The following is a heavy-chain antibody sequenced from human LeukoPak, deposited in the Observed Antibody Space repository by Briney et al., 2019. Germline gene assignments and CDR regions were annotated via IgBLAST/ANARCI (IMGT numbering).Heavy chain of an antibody. CDR2: ISGSGGST. CDR1: GFTFSSYA. D-gene: IGHD2-2*02. CDR3: ARFYCSSTSCYTRPFDY. J-gene: IGHJ4*02. Sequence: GGSLRLSCAASGFTFSSYAVSWVRQAPGKGLEWVSAISGSGGSTYYADSVKGRFTISRDNSKNTLYLQMNSLRAEDTAVYYCARFYCSSTSCYTRPFDYWGQGTLVTVSS. V-gene: IGHV3-23*01.